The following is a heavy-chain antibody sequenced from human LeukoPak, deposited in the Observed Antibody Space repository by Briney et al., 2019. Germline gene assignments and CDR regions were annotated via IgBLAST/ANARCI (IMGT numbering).Heavy chain of an antibody. D-gene: IGHD3-10*01. CDR1: GFTFSTYA. V-gene: IGHV3-23*01. J-gene: IGHJ4*02. Sequence: GGSLRLSCAASGFTFSTYAMSWVRQAPGKGLEWVSAISGSGGSTYYADSVKGRFTISRDNSKNTLYLQMNSLGAEDTAVYYCAKNAVVRGTTGTFDYWGQGTLVTVSS. CDR3: AKNAVVRGTTGTFDY. CDR2: ISGSGGST.